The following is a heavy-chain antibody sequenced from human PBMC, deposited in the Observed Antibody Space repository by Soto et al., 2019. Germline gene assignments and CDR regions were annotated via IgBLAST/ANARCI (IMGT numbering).Heavy chain of an antibody. Sequence: QVQLQESGPGLVKPSETLSLTCTVSGGSIRDHYWSWIRQPPGRRLEWIGYIYSSGSTGYSPSLKIRVTISEDTSKNQFSLKMTSVTAADTAVYFCVKGEGYAFPLPPWGHRTLVNVS. CDR1: GGSIRDHY. D-gene: IGHD5-18*01. CDR2: IYSSGST. CDR3: VKGEGYAFPLPP. J-gene: IGHJ5*02. V-gene: IGHV4-59*11.